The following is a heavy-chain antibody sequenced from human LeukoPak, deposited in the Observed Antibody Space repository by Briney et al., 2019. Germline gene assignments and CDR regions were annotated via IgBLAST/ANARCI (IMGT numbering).Heavy chain of an antibody. D-gene: IGHD6-19*01. CDR2: IYYSGST. J-gene: IGHJ5*02. CDR1: GGSISSSSYY. Sequence: PSETLSLTCTVSGGSISSSSYYWGWIRQPPGKGLEWIGSIYYSGSTYYNPSLKSRVTISVDTSKNQFSLKLSSVTAADTAVYYCARQQGSGWYDWFDPWGQGTLVTVSS. CDR3: ARQQGSGWYDWFDP. V-gene: IGHV4-39*01.